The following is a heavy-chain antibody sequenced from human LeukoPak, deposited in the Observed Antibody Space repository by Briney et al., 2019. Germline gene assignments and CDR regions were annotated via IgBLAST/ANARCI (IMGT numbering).Heavy chain of an antibody. D-gene: IGHD2-2*01. V-gene: IGHV3-15*01. CDR1: GFTFSNAW. Sequence: KTGGSLILSCAASGFTFSNAWMSWVRQAPGEGLEWVGRIKSKTDGGTTDYAAPVKGRFTISRDDSKNTLYLQMNSLETEDTAVYYCTLPHPPRYCTSTSCYFDYWGQGTLVTVSS. CDR2: IKSKTDGGTT. CDR3: TLPHPPRYCTSTSCYFDY. J-gene: IGHJ4*02.